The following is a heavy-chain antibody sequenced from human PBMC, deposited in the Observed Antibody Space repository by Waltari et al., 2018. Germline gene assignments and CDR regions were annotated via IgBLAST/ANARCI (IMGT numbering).Heavy chain of an antibody. CDR2: ISSGGSNI. Sequence: EVQLVESGGALVKPGGSLRLSRSASGFTFSRYSMNWVRQVPGKGLECVSFISSGGSNIYYADSVKGRFTISRDNAKNSLYLQMNSLRVDDTAVYYCARIDGYNPDYWGQGTLVTVSS. D-gene: IGHD5-18*01. J-gene: IGHJ4*02. CDR1: GFTFSRYS. CDR3: ARIDGYNPDY. V-gene: IGHV3-21*01.